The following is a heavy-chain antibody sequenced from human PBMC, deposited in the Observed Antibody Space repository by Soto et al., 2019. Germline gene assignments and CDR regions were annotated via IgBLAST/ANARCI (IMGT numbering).Heavy chain of an antibody. V-gene: IGHV4-59*01. CDR2: IYYSGST. J-gene: IGHJ4*02. CDR1: GGSISSYY. CDR3: AREHFDWLSEYYLDY. Sequence: SETLSLTCTVSGGSISSYYWSWIRQPPGKGLEWIGYIYYSGSTNYNPSLKSRVTISVDTSKNQFSLKLSSVTAADTAVYYCAREHFDWLSEYYLDYWGQGTLVTGSS. D-gene: IGHD3-9*01.